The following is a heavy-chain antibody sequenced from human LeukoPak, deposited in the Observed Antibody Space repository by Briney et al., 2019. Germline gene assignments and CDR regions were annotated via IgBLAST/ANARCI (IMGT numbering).Heavy chain of an antibody. D-gene: IGHD1-26*01. CDR3: ARDRVGATPGYYYYGMDV. CDR2: IYYTGST. CDR1: GGSISSGGYY. V-gene: IGHV4-61*08. J-gene: IGHJ6*02. Sequence: KSSQTLSLTCTVSGGSISSGGYYWSWIRQHPGKGLEWIGYIYYTGSTNYNPSLKSRVTISVDTSKNQFSLKLSSVTAADTAVYYCARDRVGATPGYYYYGMDVWGQGTTVTVSS.